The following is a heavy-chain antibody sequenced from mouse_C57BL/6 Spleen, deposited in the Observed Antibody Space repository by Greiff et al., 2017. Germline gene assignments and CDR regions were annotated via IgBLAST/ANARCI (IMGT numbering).Heavy chain of an antibody. Sequence: QVQLQQSGAELVKPGASVKLSCKASGYTFTSYWMQWVKQRPGQGLEWIGEIDPSDSYTNYNQKFKGKATLTVDTSSSTAYMQLSSLTSEDSAVYYCARKKNYGNEYYFDYWGQGTTLTVSS. CDR1: GYTFTSYW. CDR3: ARKKNYGNEYYFDY. CDR2: IDPSDSYT. V-gene: IGHV1-50*01. D-gene: IGHD2-1*01. J-gene: IGHJ2*01.